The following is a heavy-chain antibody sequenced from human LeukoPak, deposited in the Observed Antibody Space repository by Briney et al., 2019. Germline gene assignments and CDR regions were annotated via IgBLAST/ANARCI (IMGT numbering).Heavy chain of an antibody. CDR1: GGSFSGYY. D-gene: IGHD3-22*01. V-gene: IGHV4-34*01. CDR3: ARGLYYYDSSGYYYDY. CDR2: INHSGST. J-gene: IGHJ4*02. Sequence: SETLSLTCAVYGGSFSGYYWSWIRQPPGKGLEWIGEINHSGSTNYNPSLKSRVTISVDTSKNQFSLKLSSVTAADTAVYYCARGLYYYDSSGYYYDYWGQGTLVTVSS.